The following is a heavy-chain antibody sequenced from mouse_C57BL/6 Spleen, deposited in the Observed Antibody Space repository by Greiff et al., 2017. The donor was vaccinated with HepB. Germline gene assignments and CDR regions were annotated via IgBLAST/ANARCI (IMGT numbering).Heavy chain of an antibody. CDR3: ARQGTGTTYFDY. CDR1: GFTFSSYG. CDR2: ISSGGSYT. D-gene: IGHD4-1*01. V-gene: IGHV5-6*01. Sequence: EVKLMESGGDLVKPGGSLKLSCAASGFTFSSYGMSWVRQTPDKRLEWVATISSGGSYTYYPDSVKGRFTISRDNAKNTLYLQMSSLKSEDTAMYYCARQGTGTTYFDYWGQGTTLTVSS. J-gene: IGHJ2*01.